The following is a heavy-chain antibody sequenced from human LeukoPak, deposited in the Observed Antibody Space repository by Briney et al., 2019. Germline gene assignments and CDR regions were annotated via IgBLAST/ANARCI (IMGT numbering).Heavy chain of an antibody. CDR3: ARSLHSSGWYYFDY. CDR1: GFTFSSYS. Sequence: GGSLRLSCAASGFTFSSYSMNWVRQAPGKGLEWVSYISSSSSTIYYADSVKGRFTISRDNAKNSLYLQMNSLRAEDTAVYYCARSLHSSGWYYFDYWGQGTLVTVSS. D-gene: IGHD6-19*01. CDR2: ISSSSSTI. V-gene: IGHV3-48*01. J-gene: IGHJ4*02.